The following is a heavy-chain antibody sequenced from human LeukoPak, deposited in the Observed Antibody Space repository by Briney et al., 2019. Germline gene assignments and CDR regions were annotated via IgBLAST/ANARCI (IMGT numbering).Heavy chain of an antibody. Sequence: GGSLRLSCAASGFTFSSYSMYWVRQAPGKGLECVSSISSSSSYIYYADSVKGRFTISRDNAKNSLYLQMNSLRAEDTAVYYCARDGVRGVINWFDPWGQGTLVTVSS. V-gene: IGHV3-21*01. CDR2: ISSSSSYI. CDR1: GFTFSSYS. CDR3: ARDGVRGVINWFDP. D-gene: IGHD3-10*01. J-gene: IGHJ5*02.